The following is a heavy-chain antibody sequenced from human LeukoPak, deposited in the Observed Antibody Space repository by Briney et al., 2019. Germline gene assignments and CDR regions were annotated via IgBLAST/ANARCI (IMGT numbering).Heavy chain of an antibody. CDR1: GGSISGGDYY. Sequence: SQTLSLTCTVSGGSISGGDYYWSWIRQPAGKGLEWIGRMHTSGRTNYNPSLKSRVTISVDASKNQFSLKLTSVTAADTAVYYCAGGTCSGWFGWFDPWGRGSKVTVS. V-gene: IGHV4-61*02. CDR3: AGGTCSGWFGWFDP. J-gene: IGHJ5*02. D-gene: IGHD6-19*01. CDR2: MHTSGRT.